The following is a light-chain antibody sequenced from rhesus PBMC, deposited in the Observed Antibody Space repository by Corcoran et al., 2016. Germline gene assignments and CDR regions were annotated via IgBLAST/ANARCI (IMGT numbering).Light chain of an antibody. J-gene: IGKJ3*01. Sequence: DIQMTQSPSSLSASVGDRVTITCRASENANNFLNWYQQKPGKAPKLLIYKASTLQSGVPSRCSGIGSGTDYTFTIRILQSEDVATYYCQHNYGTPFTFGPGTKLDIK. CDR2: KAS. CDR1: ENANNF. CDR3: QHNYGTPFT. V-gene: IGKV1-74*01.